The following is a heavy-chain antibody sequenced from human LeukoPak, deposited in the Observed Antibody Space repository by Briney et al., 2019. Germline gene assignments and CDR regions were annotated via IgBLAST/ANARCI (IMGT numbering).Heavy chain of an antibody. V-gene: IGHV3-49*03. Sequence: GGSLRLSCAASGFTFSSYWMSWFRQAPGKGLEWVGFIRSKAYGGTTEYAASVKGRFTISRDDSKSIAYLQMNSLKTEDTAVYYCTRDLYGDYGGGAYWGQGTLVTVSS. CDR3: TRDLYGDYGGGAY. D-gene: IGHD4-17*01. CDR1: GFTFSSYW. J-gene: IGHJ4*02. CDR2: IRSKAYGGTT.